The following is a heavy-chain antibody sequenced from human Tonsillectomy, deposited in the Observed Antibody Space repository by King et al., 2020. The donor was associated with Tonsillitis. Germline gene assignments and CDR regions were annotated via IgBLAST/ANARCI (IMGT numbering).Heavy chain of an antibody. V-gene: IGHV3-64D*06. Sequence: VQLVESGGGLVHPGESLRLSCSASGFTFNKYAMHWVRQAPGKGLEYVSAIRSRGDSTYYADSVRGRFTISRDNSKNTLYLQMSSLRPEDTAVYYCVKDRKVEIYGVISVLDSWGQGTLVIVSS. CDR3: VKDRKVEIYGVISVLDS. J-gene: IGHJ4*02. D-gene: IGHD3-3*01. CDR2: IRSRGDST. CDR1: GFTFNKYA.